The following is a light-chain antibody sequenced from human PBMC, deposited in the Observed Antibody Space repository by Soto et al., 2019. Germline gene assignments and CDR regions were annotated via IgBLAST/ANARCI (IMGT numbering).Light chain of an antibody. CDR1: QSISSW. Sequence: DIQMTQSPSTLSASVGDRVTITCRASQSISSWLAWYQQKPGKAPKLLIYDASSLESGVPSRISGSGSGTEFPLTISSLQPDDFATYYCQQYNSYPFTFGPGTKVDIK. V-gene: IGKV1-5*01. CDR3: QQYNSYPFT. J-gene: IGKJ3*01. CDR2: DAS.